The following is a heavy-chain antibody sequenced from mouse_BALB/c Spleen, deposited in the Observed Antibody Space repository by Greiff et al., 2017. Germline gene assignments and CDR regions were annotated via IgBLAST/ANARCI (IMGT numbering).Heavy chain of an antibody. V-gene: IGHV10S3*01. Sequence: EVQLVETGGGLVQPKGSLKLSCAASGFSFNTNAMNWVRQAPGKGLEWVARIRSKSNNYATYYADSVKDRFTISRDDSQSMLYLQMNNLKTEDTAMYYCVRECFAYWGQGTLVTVSA. CDR3: VRECFAY. CDR2: IRSKSNNYAT. J-gene: IGHJ3*01. CDR1: GFSFNTNA.